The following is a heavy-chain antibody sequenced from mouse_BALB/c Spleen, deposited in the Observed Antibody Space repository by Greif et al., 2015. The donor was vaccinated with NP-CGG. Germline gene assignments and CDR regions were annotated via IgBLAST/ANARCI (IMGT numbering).Heavy chain of an antibody. V-gene: IGHV1-14*01. Sequence: VQLQRSGPELVKPGASVRMSCKASGYTFTSYVMHWVKQKPGQGLEWIGYINPYNDGTKYNEKFKGKATLTSDKSSSTAYMELSSLTSEDSEVYYCARGTTVVAPYYAMDYWGQGTSVTVSS. CDR1: GYTFTSYV. J-gene: IGHJ4*01. CDR2: INPYNDGT. CDR3: ARGTTVVAPYYAMDY. D-gene: IGHD1-1*01.